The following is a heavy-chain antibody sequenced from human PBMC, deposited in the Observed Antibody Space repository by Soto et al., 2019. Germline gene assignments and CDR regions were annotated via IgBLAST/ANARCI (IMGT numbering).Heavy chain of an antibody. CDR1: GFIFTSYD. CDR2: ILHDGSAE. V-gene: IGHV3-30*03. J-gene: IGHJ6*02. Sequence: QVQLVESGGHVVQPGRSLRLSCAASGFIFTSYDMHWVRQAPGKGLEWMALILHDGSAEYYADSVKGRFTISRDNSKNTLYLQMNSLTAEDTAVYYCVRSRDGYSFYFYYGMDGWGQGTTVTVSS. CDR3: VRSRDGYSFYFYYGMDG. D-gene: IGHD4-4*01.